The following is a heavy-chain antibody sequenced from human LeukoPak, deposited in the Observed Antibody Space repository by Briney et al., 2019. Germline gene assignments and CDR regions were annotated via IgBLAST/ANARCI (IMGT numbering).Heavy chain of an antibody. Sequence: SETLSLTCTVSGGSISSSSYYWGWIRQPPGKGLEWIGSIYYSGSTYYNPSLKSRVTISVDTSKNKFSLKLSSVTAADTAVYYCASTDRVLSYYYYMDVWGKGTTVTVSS. CDR1: GGSISSSSYY. CDR3: ASTDRVLSYYYYMDV. V-gene: IGHV4-39*01. D-gene: IGHD2-8*01. CDR2: IYYSGST. J-gene: IGHJ6*03.